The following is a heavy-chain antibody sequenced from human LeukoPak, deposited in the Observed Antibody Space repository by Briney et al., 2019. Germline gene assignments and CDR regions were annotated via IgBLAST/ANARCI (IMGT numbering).Heavy chain of an antibody. CDR1: GSSISSSSYY. J-gene: IGHJ3*02. D-gene: IGHD6-19*01. V-gene: IGHV4-39*07. Sequence: SETLSLTCTVSGSSISSSSYYWGWIRQPPGKGLEWIGSIYYSGSTYYNPSLKSRVTISVDTSKNQFSLKLSSVTAADTAVYYCARAHRGGQWLAHEAFGIWGQGTMVTVSS. CDR2: IYYSGST. CDR3: ARAHRGGQWLAHEAFGI.